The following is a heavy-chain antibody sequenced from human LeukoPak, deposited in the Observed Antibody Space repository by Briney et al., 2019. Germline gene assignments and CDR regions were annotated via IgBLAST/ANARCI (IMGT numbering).Heavy chain of an antibody. CDR2: ISNSGST. V-gene: IGHV4-38-2*02. D-gene: IGHD3-22*01. J-gene: IGHJ4*02. CDR1: GYSISSGYY. Sequence: SETLSLTCSVSGYSISSGYYWGWIRQPPGKGLEWIGSISNSGSTFYNPSLKSRVTISVDTSKNQFSLNLSSVTAADTAVYYCARDRYYYDSSGLYFFDYWGQGTLVTVSS. CDR3: ARDRYYYDSSGLYFFDY.